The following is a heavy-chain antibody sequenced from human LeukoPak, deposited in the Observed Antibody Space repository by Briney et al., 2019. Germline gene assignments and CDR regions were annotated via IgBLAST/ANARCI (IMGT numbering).Heavy chain of an antibody. V-gene: IGHV4-59*01. D-gene: IGHD3-3*01. CDR2: VQYSGST. CDR3: ARAPPGDTIFGVVSVNWFDP. Sequence: KPSETLSLTCTVSGVSGDPISSYYWNWIRQPPGKGLEWIGYVQYSGSTNYNPSLKSRVTISLDTSKNQFPLRLSSVTAADTAVYYCARAPPGDTIFGVVSVNWFDPWGQGTLVTVSS. J-gene: IGHJ5*02. CDR1: GDPISSYY.